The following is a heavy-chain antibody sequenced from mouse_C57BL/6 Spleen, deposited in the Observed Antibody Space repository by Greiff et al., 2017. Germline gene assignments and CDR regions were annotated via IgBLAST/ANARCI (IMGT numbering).Heavy chain of an antibody. CDR3: ANYYGSSYGYFDV. Sequence: LVESGAELVKPGASVKISCKASGYAFSSYWMNWVKQRPGKGLEWIGQIYPGDGDTNYNGKFKGKATLTADKSSSTAYMQLSSLTSEDSAVYFCANYYGSSYGYFDVWGTGTTVTVSS. CDR1: GYAFSSYW. V-gene: IGHV1-80*01. CDR2: IYPGDGDT. D-gene: IGHD1-1*01. J-gene: IGHJ1*03.